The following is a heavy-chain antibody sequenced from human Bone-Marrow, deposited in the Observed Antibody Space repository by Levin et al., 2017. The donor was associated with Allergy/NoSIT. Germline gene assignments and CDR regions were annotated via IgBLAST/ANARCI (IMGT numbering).Heavy chain of an antibody. J-gene: IGHJ6*02. CDR1: GFVFSTSG. CDR2: IWSDGSYE. Sequence: PGGSLRLSCAASGFVFSTSGMHWVRQAPGKGLDWVAVIWSDGSYEYYADSVKGRFTISRDNSKNTLFLQMNSLRADDTAVYYCVRGERSTGTEDYYNYYGMDVWGQGTAVIVSS. V-gene: IGHV3-33*01. CDR3: VRGERSTGTEDYYNYYGMDV. D-gene: IGHD1-1*01.